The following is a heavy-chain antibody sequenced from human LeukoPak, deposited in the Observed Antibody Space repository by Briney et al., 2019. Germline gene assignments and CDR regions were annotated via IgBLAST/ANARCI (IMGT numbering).Heavy chain of an antibody. J-gene: IGHJ4*02. Sequence: GGSLRLSCAASGFTVSSNYMSWVRQAPGKGLEWVSVIYSGGSTYYADSLKGRFTLSRDNSKNTLYLQMNSLRAEDTAVYYCARGGWVRAMAIDYWGQGTLVTVSS. CDR1: GFTVSSNY. CDR3: ARGGWVRAMAIDY. CDR2: IYSGGST. D-gene: IGHD5-18*01. V-gene: IGHV3-53*01.